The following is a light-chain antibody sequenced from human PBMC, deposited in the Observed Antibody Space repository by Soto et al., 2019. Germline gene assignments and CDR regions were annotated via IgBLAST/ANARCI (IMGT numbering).Light chain of an antibody. CDR1: QSVSSSY. Sequence: PXXRXTXSXRASQSVSSSYIAWYQQNPGQAPRLPIYGASSRATGIPDRFSGSGSGTDFTLTISRLEPEDFAVYFCQQYGRSPPFTFGQGTKVDIK. J-gene: IGKJ2*01. V-gene: IGKV3-20*01. CDR3: QQYGRSPPFT. CDR2: GAS.